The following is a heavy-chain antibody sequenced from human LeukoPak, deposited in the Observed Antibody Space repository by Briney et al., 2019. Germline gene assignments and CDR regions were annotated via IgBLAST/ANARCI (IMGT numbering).Heavy chain of an antibody. CDR1: DGSINSYY. CDR3: ARWLQRTLYFDY. CDR2: IYYNGNT. D-gene: IGHD5-24*01. V-gene: IGHV4-59*01. Sequence: PSETLSLTCSVSDGSINSYYWNWIRRPPGKGLEWIGYIYYNGNTNYSPSLKSRVTMSVDTSKNLFSLKVSSVTAADTAVYYCARWLQRTLYFDYWGQGTLVTVSS. J-gene: IGHJ4*02.